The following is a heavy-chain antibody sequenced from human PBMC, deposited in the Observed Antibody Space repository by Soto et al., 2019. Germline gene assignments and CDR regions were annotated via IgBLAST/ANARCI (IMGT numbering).Heavy chain of an antibody. CDR2: INPRGGST. CDR1: GYTFTTYY. J-gene: IGHJ4*02. D-gene: IGHD1-26*01. Sequence: QVQLVQSGAEVKKPGASVKVSCKASGYTFTTYYMHWVRQAPGQGLEWMGIINPRGGSTTYAQKFLGRGTMTRDTSTSTVYMELSSLRSEDTAVYYCARVEVGATQSFDYWGQGTLVTVSS. V-gene: IGHV1-46*01. CDR3: ARVEVGATQSFDY.